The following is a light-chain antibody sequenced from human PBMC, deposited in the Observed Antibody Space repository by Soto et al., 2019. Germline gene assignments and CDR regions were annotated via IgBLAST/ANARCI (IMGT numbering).Light chain of an antibody. CDR1: SSDVGGYNY. CDR3: SSYVTDSTYV. V-gene: IGLV2-14*01. J-gene: IGLJ1*01. CDR2: EVS. Sequence: QSVLTQPASVSGSPGQSITISCTGTSSDVGGYNYVSWYQHHPGKAPKLMIYEVSNRPSGVSYRFSGSKSGNTASLTISGLQAEDEADYYCSSYVTDSTYVFGTGTKVTI.